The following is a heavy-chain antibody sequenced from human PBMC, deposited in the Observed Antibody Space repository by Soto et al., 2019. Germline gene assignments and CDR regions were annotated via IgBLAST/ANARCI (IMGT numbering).Heavy chain of an antibody. CDR2: IYSGGST. Sequence: GGSLRLSXAASGFTVSSNYMSWVRQAPGKGLEWVSVIYSGGSTYYADSVKGRFTISRDNSKNTLYLQMNSLRAEDTAVYYCASTRYCGGDCYLYGMDVWGQGTTVTVSS. J-gene: IGHJ6*02. D-gene: IGHD2-21*02. V-gene: IGHV3-53*01. CDR1: GFTVSSNY. CDR3: ASTRYCGGDCYLYGMDV.